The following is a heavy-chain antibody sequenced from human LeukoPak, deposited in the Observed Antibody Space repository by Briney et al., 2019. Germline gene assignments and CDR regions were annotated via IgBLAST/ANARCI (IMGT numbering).Heavy chain of an antibody. Sequence: SETLSLTCTVSGGSINSGYFWNWIRQHPGTGLEYIGYISYTGRTYYNPSLKSRLTMSIDTSKKQFSLKLSSVTAADTAVYYCARRDDHFDYWGQGSLVTVSS. V-gene: IGHV4-31*03. CDR1: GGSINSGYF. J-gene: IGHJ4*02. CDR2: ISYTGRT. CDR3: ARRDDHFDY.